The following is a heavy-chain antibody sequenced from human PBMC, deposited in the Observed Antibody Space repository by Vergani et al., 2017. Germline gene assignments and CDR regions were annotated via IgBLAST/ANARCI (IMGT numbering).Heavy chain of an antibody. V-gene: IGHV3-21*01. CDR1: GFTFSSYS. Sequence: EVQLVESGGGLVKPGGSLRLSCAASGFTFSSYSMNWVRQAPGKGLEWVSSISSSSSYIYYADSVKGRFTISRDNSINTVYLQMQSLRAEDTAVYYCAKAPYADFGYFHYWGRGALVSVSS. J-gene: IGHJ4*02. CDR3: AKAPYADFGYFHY. CDR2: ISSSSSYI. D-gene: IGHD4/OR15-4a*01.